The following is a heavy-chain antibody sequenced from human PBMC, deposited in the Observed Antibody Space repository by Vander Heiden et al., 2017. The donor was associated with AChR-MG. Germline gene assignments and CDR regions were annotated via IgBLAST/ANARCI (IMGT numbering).Heavy chain of an antibody. Sequence: EVQLVESGGGLVKPGGSLRLSCAASGFSFSSKTMNWVRQAPGKGLEWVSSISSSSSYIYYADSVKGRFNISRDNAKNSLYLQMNSLRAEDTAVYYCARGGSSNDYWGQGTLVTVSS. D-gene: IGHD1-26*01. J-gene: IGHJ4*02. CDR3: ARGGSSNDY. V-gene: IGHV3-21*01. CDR1: GFSFSSKT. CDR2: ISSSSSYI.